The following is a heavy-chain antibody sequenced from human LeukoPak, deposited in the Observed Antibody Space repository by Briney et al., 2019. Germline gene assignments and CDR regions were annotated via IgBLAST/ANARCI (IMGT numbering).Heavy chain of an antibody. CDR3: ARVPGFCSSTSCYTEPFDY. Sequence: KPSETLSLTCTVSGYSISSGYYWGWIRQPPGQGLEWIGSIYHSGSTYYNPSLKSRVTISVDTSKNQFSLKLSSVTAADTAVYYCARVPGFCSSTSCYTEPFDYWGQGTLVTVSS. V-gene: IGHV4-38-2*02. J-gene: IGHJ4*02. CDR2: IYHSGST. D-gene: IGHD2-2*02. CDR1: GYSISSGYY.